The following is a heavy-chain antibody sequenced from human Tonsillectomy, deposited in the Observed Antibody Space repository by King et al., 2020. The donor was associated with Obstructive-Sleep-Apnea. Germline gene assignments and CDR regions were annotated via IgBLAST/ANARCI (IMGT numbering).Heavy chain of an antibody. CDR2: ISGSGGST. Sequence: VQLVKSGGGLVQPGGSLRLSCAASGFTFSSDAMSWVRQAPGKGLEWVSAISGSGGSTYYADSVKGRFTISRDNSKNTLYLQMNSLRAEDTAVYYCAKPPPMVRGDPSEYFQHWGQGTLVTVSA. V-gene: IGHV3-23*04. D-gene: IGHD3-10*01. CDR3: AKPPPMVRGDPSEYFQH. J-gene: IGHJ1*01. CDR1: GFTFSSDA.